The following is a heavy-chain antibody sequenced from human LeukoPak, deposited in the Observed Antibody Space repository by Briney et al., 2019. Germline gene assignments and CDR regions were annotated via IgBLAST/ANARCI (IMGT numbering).Heavy chain of an antibody. Sequence: ASVKVSCKVSGYTLTELSMHWVRQTPGKGLEWMGGFDPEDGETIYAQKFQGRVTMTEDTSTDTTYMELSSLRSEDTAVYCCATNLATVVTPAYYWGQGTLVTVSS. CDR2: FDPEDGET. J-gene: IGHJ4*02. D-gene: IGHD4-23*01. CDR1: GYTLTELS. CDR3: ATNLATVVTPAYY. V-gene: IGHV1-24*01.